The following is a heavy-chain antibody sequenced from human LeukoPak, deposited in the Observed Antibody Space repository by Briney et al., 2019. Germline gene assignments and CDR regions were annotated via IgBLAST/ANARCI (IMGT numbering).Heavy chain of an antibody. CDR2: IIPIFGTA. CDR3: ARDESALLWFEEQKTPPFYYYYYMDV. D-gene: IGHD3-10*01. V-gene: IGHV1-69*05. Sequence: GASVKVSCKASGGTFSSYAISWVRQAPGQGLEWMGRIIPIFGTANYAQKFQGRVTITTDESTSTAYMELSSLRSEDTAVYYCARDESALLWFEEQKTPPFYYYYYMDVWGEGTTVTDSS. J-gene: IGHJ6*03. CDR1: GGTFSSYA.